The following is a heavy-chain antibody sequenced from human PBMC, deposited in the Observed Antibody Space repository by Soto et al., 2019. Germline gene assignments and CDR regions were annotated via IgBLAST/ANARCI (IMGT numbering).Heavy chain of an antibody. J-gene: IGHJ4*02. V-gene: IGHV1-69*13. CDR3: ARALYGGNSVPIDY. Sequence: ASVKVSCKASGGTFSSYAISWVRQAPGQGLEWMGGIIPIFGTANYAQKFQGRVTITADESTSTAYMELSSLRSEDTAVYYCARALYGGNSVPIDYWGQGTLVTVSS. CDR1: GGTFSSYA. D-gene: IGHD4-17*01. CDR2: IIPIFGTA.